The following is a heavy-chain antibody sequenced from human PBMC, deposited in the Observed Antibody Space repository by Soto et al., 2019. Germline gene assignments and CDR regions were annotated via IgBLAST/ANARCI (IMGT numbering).Heavy chain of an antibody. Sequence: QVQLQESGPGLVKPSQTLALTCTVPVASSISGPFYWSGIRQLPGKGLEYIGYIYYTGSAYHNPSLKSRLNISIDTTKDQFSLMLTSVTAADTGVYFCARGLSPAFRGLFYFDSWGQGTLVTVSS. D-gene: IGHD3-16*01. J-gene: IGHJ4*02. CDR2: IYYTGSA. CDR1: VASSISGPFY. CDR3: ARGLSPAFRGLFYFDS. V-gene: IGHV4-30-4*01.